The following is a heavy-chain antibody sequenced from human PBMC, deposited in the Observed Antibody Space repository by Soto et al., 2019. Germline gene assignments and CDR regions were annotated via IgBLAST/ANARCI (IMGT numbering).Heavy chain of an antibody. D-gene: IGHD1-1*01. Sequence: EVQLLESGGGLVKPGGSLRLSCAASGFTFSSYTMNWVRQAPGKGLEWVSSITSSSSAIYDADSVRGRFTISRDNAKNSLYLQMNSLRAEDAAVYSGARYPTTGAYHFNYGGQGTLVTVSS. J-gene: IGHJ4*02. V-gene: IGHV3-21*01. CDR3: ARYPTTGAYHFNY. CDR2: ITSSSSAI. CDR1: GFTFSSYT.